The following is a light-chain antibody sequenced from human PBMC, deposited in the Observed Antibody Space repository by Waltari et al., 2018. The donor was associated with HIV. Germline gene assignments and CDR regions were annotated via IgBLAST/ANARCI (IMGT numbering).Light chain of an antibody. Sequence: DIPMPQSPSSLPASVGDSVPLTCRASQSIGSYLKWYQQKSGKAPKLLIYAASSLQSGVPSRFSGSGSETDFTLTISSLQPEDFASYYCQQSYSTPPTFGQGTKLEL. CDR1: QSIGSY. CDR3: QQSYSTPPT. CDR2: AAS. V-gene: IGKV1-39*01. J-gene: IGKJ2*01.